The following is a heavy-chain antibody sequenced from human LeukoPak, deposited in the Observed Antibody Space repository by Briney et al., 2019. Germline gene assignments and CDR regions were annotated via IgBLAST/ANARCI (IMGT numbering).Heavy chain of an antibody. CDR3: AKKGYYDGSGYYMYYFDH. J-gene: IGHJ4*02. V-gene: IGHV3-23*01. D-gene: IGHD3-22*01. CDR1: GFTFSSYA. Sequence: PGGSLRLSCAASGFTFSSYAMSWVRQAPGKGLEWVSAISGSGGTAYYAVSVKARFTISRDNSKNTLYLQMNSMRAEDTAVYYCAKKGYYDGSGYYMYYFDHWGQGTLVTVSS. CDR2: ISGSGGTA.